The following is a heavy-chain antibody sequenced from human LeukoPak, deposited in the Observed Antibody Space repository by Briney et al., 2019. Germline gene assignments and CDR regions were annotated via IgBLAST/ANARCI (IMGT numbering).Heavy chain of an antibody. V-gene: IGHV3-48*04. D-gene: IGHD6-13*01. J-gene: IGHJ4*02. CDR3: SRIGGLAAAGRPFDY. CDR2: ISSSSSTI. CDR1: GFTFRSYS. Sequence: GGSLRLSCAASGFTFRSYSMNWVRQAPGMGLEWVSYISSSSSTIDYADSVKGRFTISRDNAKNSLYLQMNSLRAEDTAVYYCSRIGGLAAAGRPFDYWGQGTLVTVSS.